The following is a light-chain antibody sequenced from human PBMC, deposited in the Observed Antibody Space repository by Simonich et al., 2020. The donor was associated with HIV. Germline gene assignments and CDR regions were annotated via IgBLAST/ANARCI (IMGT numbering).Light chain of an antibody. CDR3: QQYYSTPRT. Sequence: DIVMTQSPDSLAVSLGERATSNCKSSQSVLYSSNNQNYLAWYQQKPGQPPKLLIYWASTRESGVPDRFSGSGSGTDFTLTISSLQAEDVAVYYCQQYYSTPRTFGQGTKVEIK. V-gene: IGKV4-1*01. J-gene: IGKJ1*01. CDR1: QSVLYSSNNQNY. CDR2: WAS.